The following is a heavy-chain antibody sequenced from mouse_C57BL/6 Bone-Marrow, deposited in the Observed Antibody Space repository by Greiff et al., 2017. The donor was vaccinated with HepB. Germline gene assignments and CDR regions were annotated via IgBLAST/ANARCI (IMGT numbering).Heavy chain of an antibody. CDR1: GYTFTSYW. V-gene: IGHV1-64*01. CDR2: IHPNSGST. J-gene: IGHJ2*01. CDR3: ARRFPTVVPYYFDY. D-gene: IGHD1-1*01. Sequence: VQLQQPGAELVKPGASVKLSCKASGYTFTSYWMHWVKPRPGQGLEWIGMIHPNSGSTNYNEKFKSKATLTVDKSSSTAYMQLSSLTSEDSAVYYCARRFPTVVPYYFDYWGQGTTLTVSS.